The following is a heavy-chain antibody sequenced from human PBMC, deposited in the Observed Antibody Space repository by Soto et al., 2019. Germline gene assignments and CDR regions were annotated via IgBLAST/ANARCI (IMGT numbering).Heavy chain of an antibody. V-gene: IGHV3-74*01. J-gene: IGHJ4*02. CDR3: VRDQDSRGYSVFNH. CDR2: ISNDGSST. Sequence: EVQLVESGGGSVQPGGSLRLSCAASGFTLNSFFMHWVRQAPGKGLMWVSRISNDGSSTTYADSVKGRFTISRDNAKNTLYLQMNSLRADDTAVYFCVRDQDSRGYSVFNHWGQGAQVTVSS. CDR1: GFTLNSFF. D-gene: IGHD3-22*01.